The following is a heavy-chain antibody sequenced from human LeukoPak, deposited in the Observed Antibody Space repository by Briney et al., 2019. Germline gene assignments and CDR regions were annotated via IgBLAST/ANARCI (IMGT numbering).Heavy chain of an antibody. Sequence: SGGSLRLSCAASGFTFSSYAMSWVRQAPGKGLEWVSAISGSGGSTYYADSVKGRFTISRDNSKNTLYLQMNSLRAKDTAVYYCAKDRAVVPAATYDYWGQGTLVTVSS. D-gene: IGHD2-2*01. J-gene: IGHJ4*02. CDR3: AKDRAVVPAATYDY. V-gene: IGHV3-23*01. CDR2: ISGSGGST. CDR1: GFTFSSYA.